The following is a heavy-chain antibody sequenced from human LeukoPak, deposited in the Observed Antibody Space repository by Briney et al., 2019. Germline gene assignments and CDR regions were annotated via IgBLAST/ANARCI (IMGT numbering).Heavy chain of an antibody. V-gene: IGHV3-23*01. CDR3: ARPGIWQQLVFDY. CDR1: GFTFSSYA. D-gene: IGHD6-13*01. Sequence: PGRSLRLSCAASGFTFSSYAMSWVRQAPGKGLEWVSAISGSGGSTYYADSVKGRLTISRDNSKNTLYLQMNSLRAEDTAVYYCARPGIWQQLVFDYWGQGTLVTVSS. J-gene: IGHJ4*02. CDR2: ISGSGGST.